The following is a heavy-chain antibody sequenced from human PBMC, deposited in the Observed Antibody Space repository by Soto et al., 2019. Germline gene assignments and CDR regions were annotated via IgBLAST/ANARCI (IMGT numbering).Heavy chain of an antibody. CDR2: IYHTGST. J-gene: IGHJ4*02. Sequence: QVQLQESGPGLVKPSGTLSLTCGVFGGSISNSNWWTWVRQPPGKGLEWIGEIYHTGSTNYNSSLMSRVTISIDKPNNQFSLTLISVTAADTSVYYCAHRPLVGAAIWGQGTLVTVSS. CDR3: AHRPLVGAAI. V-gene: IGHV4-4*02. CDR1: GGSISNSNW. D-gene: IGHD1-26*01.